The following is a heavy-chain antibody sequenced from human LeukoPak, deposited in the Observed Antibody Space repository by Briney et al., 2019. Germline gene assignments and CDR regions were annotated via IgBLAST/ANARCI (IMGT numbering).Heavy chain of an antibody. J-gene: IGHJ6*02. Sequence: ASVKVSCKASGGTFSSYAISWVRQAPGQGLEWMGRIIPILGIANYAQKFQGRVTITADKSTSTAYMELSSLRSEDTAVYHCAVDIVATITGGHCYYYGMDVWGQGTTVTVSS. CDR1: GGTFSSYA. CDR3: AVDIVATITGGHCYYYGMDV. D-gene: IGHD5-12*01. V-gene: IGHV1-69*04. CDR2: IIPILGIA.